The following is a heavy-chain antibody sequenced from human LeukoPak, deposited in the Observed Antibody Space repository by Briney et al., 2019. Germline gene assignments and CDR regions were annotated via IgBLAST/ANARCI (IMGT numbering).Heavy chain of an antibody. CDR2: ISSSGSKM. Sequence: GGSLRLSCAASGFAISSYTMSWVRLAPGKGLEWVSSISSSGSKMYCADSLKGRFTVSRDNAKNSLYLQMNSLRAEDTAVYYCARALEADYWGQGTLVTVSS. CDR1: GFAISSYT. CDR3: ARALEADY. V-gene: IGHV3-21*01. J-gene: IGHJ4*02.